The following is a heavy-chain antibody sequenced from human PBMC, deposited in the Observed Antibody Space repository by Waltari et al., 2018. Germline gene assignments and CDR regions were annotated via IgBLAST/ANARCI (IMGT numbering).Heavy chain of an antibody. CDR3: AREGAEQWVVEDYGMDV. J-gene: IGHJ6*02. D-gene: IGHD6-19*01. CDR1: GFKFSAYA. CDR2: IGSSCSFM. V-gene: IGHV3-21*02. Sequence: EVQLVESGGGLVKPGRSLRLSCVASGFKFSAYAMNWVRQAPGKGLGWVSSIGSSCSFMDYADSVRGRFTVSRDNAKNTLYLQMDTLRAEDTAVYYCAREGAEQWVVEDYGMDVWGQGTTVTVSS.